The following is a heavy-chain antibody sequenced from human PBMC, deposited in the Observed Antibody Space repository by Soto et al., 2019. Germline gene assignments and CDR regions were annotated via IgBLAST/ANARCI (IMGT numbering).Heavy chain of an antibody. CDR2: ISSGSSYM. CDR1: GFTFSSYS. D-gene: IGHD6-13*01. V-gene: IGHV3-21*01. Sequence: GGSLRLSCAASGFTFSSYSMNWVRQAPGKGLEWVSSISSGSSYMFYADSVKGRFTISRDYAEDSLYLQMNSLRAEDTAVDYCARGATGQQLVDYWGQGTLVTVSS. J-gene: IGHJ4*02. CDR3: ARGATGQQLVDY.